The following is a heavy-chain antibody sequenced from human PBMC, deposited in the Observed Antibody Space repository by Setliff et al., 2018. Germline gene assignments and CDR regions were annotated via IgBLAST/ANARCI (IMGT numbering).Heavy chain of an antibody. J-gene: IGHJ4*02. Sequence: GSLRLSCAASGFTFSSSAMAWVRQAPGKGLEWVSAISSTITSTYYADSVKGRFTISRDNSKNTLYLQMNSLRAEDTAVYYCARGGDYCGGECYIPPPDSYWGQGTLVTVSS. CDR1: GFTFSSSA. D-gene: IGHD2-21*01. CDR3: ARGGDYCGGECYIPPPDSY. CDR2: ISSTITST. V-gene: IGHV3-23*01.